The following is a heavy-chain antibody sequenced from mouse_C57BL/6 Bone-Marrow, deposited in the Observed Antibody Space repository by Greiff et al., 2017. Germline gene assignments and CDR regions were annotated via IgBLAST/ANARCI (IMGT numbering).Heavy chain of an antibody. CDR3: ARGGKVTTVVERYFDV. CDR1: GYTFTSYW. CDR2: IDPNSGGT. Sequence: QVQLQQPGAELVKPGASVKLSCKASGYTFTSYWMHWVKQRPGRGLEWIGRIDPNSGGTKYNEKFKSKATLTVDKPSSTAYMQLSSLTSEDSAVYYCARGGKVTTVVERYFDVWGTGTTVTVSS. J-gene: IGHJ1*03. D-gene: IGHD1-1*01. V-gene: IGHV1-72*01.